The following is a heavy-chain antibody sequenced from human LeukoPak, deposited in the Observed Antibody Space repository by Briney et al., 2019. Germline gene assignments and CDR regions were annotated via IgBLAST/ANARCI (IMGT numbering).Heavy chain of an antibody. V-gene: IGHV3-30*18. D-gene: IGHD6-6*01. J-gene: IGHJ4*02. CDR3: AKDLTSSSPQ. Sequence: PGRSLRLSCAASGFTFSIYGMHGVRQAPGKGLEWVAVISYDGSNKYYADSVKGRFTISRDNSKNTLYLQMNSLRAEDTAVYYCAKDLTSSSPQWGQGTLVTVSS. CDR2: ISYDGSNK. CDR1: GFTFSIYG.